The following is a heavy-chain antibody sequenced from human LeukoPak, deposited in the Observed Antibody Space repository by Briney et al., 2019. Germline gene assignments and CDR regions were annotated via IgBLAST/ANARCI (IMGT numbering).Heavy chain of an antibody. Sequence: GGSLRLSCTVSGFTFSSYAMTWVRQAPGKGLEWVSVISGSGGTTYYADSVKGRFSISRDNSKNTLYLDMNSLRAEDTAVYHCVREAYALDYWGQGTLVTVSS. J-gene: IGHJ4*02. D-gene: IGHD2-8*01. CDR2: ISGSGGTT. CDR1: GFTFSSYA. V-gene: IGHV3-23*01. CDR3: VREAYALDY.